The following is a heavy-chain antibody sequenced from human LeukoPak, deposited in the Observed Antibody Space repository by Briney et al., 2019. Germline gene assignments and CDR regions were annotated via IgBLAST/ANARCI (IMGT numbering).Heavy chain of an antibody. Sequence: GGSLRLSCAASGFKFSNYWMHWVRQAPGKGLVWVSRINPDGSSTSYADSVKGRFTISRDNSKNTLYLQMNSLRAEDTAVYYCAKTPTRYYDILTGEDYFDYWGQGTLVTVSS. J-gene: IGHJ4*02. CDR2: INPDGSST. CDR1: GFKFSNYW. V-gene: IGHV3-74*01. CDR3: AKTPTRYYDILTGEDYFDY. D-gene: IGHD3-9*01.